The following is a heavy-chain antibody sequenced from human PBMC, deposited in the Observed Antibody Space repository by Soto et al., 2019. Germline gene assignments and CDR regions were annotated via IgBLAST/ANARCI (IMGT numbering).Heavy chain of an antibody. J-gene: IGHJ4*02. CDR1: GDSINSSHW. V-gene: IGHV4-4*02. Sequence: XETLSLTFSVSGDSINSSHWWNWVRQPPGKGLEWIGQISHSWSTNYNPSLTSRVTISVDKSKNHFSLKVTSVTAADTAVYYCARGAAVGYSPGDDWGQGTLVTVSS. CDR3: ARGAAVGYSPGDD. CDR2: ISHSWST. D-gene: IGHD5-18*01.